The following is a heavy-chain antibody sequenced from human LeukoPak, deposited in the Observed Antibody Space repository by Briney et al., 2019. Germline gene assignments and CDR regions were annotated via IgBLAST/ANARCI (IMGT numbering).Heavy chain of an antibody. CDR3: AKTYYDIVTGYFDY. V-gene: IGHV3-23*01. Sequence: QPGGSLRLSCAASGFTFSSYAMSWVRHAPEKGLEWVSTISGSGASTYYADSVKGRFTISRDNSKNTLYLQMNSLRAEDTAVYYCAKTYYDIVTGYFDYWGQGTLVTVSS. CDR2: ISGSGAST. J-gene: IGHJ4*02. CDR1: GFTFSSYA. D-gene: IGHD3-9*01.